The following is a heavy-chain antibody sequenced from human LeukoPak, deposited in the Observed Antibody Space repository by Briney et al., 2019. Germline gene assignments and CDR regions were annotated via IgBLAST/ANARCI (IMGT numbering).Heavy chain of an antibody. Sequence: ASVKVSCKASGYTFTNFDINWVRQATGQGLEWMGWMNPNTGNAGYAQKFQDRVTITWDASISTAYMDQSSLRSEDTAVYYCARVGYSNSYDYWGQGTQVTVSS. D-gene: IGHD1-26*01. CDR1: GYTFTNFD. J-gene: IGHJ4*02. CDR3: ARVGYSNSYDY. CDR2: MNPNTGNA. V-gene: IGHV1-8*01.